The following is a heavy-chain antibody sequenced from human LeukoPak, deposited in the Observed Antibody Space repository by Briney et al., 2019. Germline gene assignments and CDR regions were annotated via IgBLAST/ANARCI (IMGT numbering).Heavy chain of an antibody. CDR3: ARGSRGVAGTEDY. V-gene: IGHV4-30-2*01. J-gene: IGHJ4*02. D-gene: IGHD6-19*01. Sequence: SSETLSLTCTVSGGSISSGGYYWSWIRQPPGKGLEWIGYIYHSGSTYYNPSLKSRVTISVDRSKNQFSLKLSSVTAADTAVYYCARGSRGVAGTEDYWGQGTLVTVSS. CDR2: IYHSGST. CDR1: GGSISSGGYY.